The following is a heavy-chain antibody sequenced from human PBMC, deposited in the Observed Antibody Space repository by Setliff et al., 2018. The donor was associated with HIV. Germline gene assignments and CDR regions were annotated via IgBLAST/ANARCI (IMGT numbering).Heavy chain of an antibody. CDR3: ARHHLATAGTTHYFDY. CDR1: GGSISSGSYF. Sequence: SETLSLTCTVSGGSISSGSYFWTWIRQPAGKGLEWIGRIYTSGSTNYNPSLKSRVTISVDTSKNQFSLKLNSVTAADTAVYFCARHHLATAGTTHYFDYWGQGTLVTVSS. J-gene: IGHJ4*02. CDR2: IYTSGST. V-gene: IGHV4-61*02. D-gene: IGHD6-13*01.